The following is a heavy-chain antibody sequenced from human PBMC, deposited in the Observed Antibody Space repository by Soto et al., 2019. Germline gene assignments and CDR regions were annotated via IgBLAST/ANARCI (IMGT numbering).Heavy chain of an antibody. V-gene: IGHV3-23*01. CDR1: GFTFSSYA. CDR3: ARPRGIAVAGRGFDY. Sequence: PGGSLRLSCAASGFTFSSYAMSWVRQAPGKGLEWVSAISGSGGSTYYADSVKGRFTISRDNSKNTLYLQMNSLRAEDTAVYYCARPRGIAVAGRGFDYWGQGTLVTVSS. CDR2: ISGSGGST. J-gene: IGHJ4*02. D-gene: IGHD6-19*01.